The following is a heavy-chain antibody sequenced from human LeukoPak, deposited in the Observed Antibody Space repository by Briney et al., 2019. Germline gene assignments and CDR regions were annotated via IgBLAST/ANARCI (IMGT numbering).Heavy chain of an antibody. D-gene: IGHD6-19*01. J-gene: IGHJ4*02. Sequence: SETLSLTCAVSGGSISSSNWWSWVRQPPGKGLEWIGEIYHSGSTNYNPSLKSRVTISVDTSKNQFSLKLSSVTAADTAVYYCARDLSGWYLSGQFDYWGQGTLVTVSS. V-gene: IGHV4-4*02. CDR1: GGSISSSNW. CDR3: ARDLSGWYLSGQFDY. CDR2: IYHSGST.